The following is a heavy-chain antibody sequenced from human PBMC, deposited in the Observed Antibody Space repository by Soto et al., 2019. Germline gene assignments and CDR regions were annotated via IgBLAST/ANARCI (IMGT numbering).Heavy chain of an antibody. Sequence: GGSLRLSCADSGFTFSRYAMHWVRQAPSKGLEWVAVISYDGSNKYYADSVKGRFTISRDNSKNTLYLQMNSLRAEDTAVYYCARDIPPRDSGWYGHYYYYGMDVWGQGTTVTVSS. D-gene: IGHD6-19*01. J-gene: IGHJ6*02. CDR1: GFTFSRYA. CDR3: ARDIPPRDSGWYGHYYYYGMDV. CDR2: ISYDGSNK. V-gene: IGHV3-30-3*01.